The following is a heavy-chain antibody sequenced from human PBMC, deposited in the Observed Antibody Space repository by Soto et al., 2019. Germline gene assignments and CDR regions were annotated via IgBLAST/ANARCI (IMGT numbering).Heavy chain of an antibody. CDR3: ARSARIAAAGTQWFDP. J-gene: IGHJ5*02. D-gene: IGHD6-13*01. CDR1: GYTFTSYG. Sequence: WASVKVSCKASGYTFTSYGISWVRQAPGQGLEWMGWISAYNGNTNYAQKLQGRVTMTTDTSTSTAYMELRSLRSDDTAVYYCARSARIAAAGTQWFDPWGQGTLVTVSS. CDR2: ISAYNGNT. V-gene: IGHV1-18*01.